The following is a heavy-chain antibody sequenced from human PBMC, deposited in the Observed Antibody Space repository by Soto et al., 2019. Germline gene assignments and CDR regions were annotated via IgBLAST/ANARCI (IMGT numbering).Heavy chain of an antibody. D-gene: IGHD3-22*01. CDR2: ISYDGSNK. J-gene: IGHJ6*02. CDR3: ARDFPGKIVVVIPGMDV. V-gene: IGHV3-30-3*01. Sequence: GGSLRLSCAASGFTFGDYEMSWIRQAAGKGLEWVAVISYDGSNKYYAESVKGRFTISRDNSKNTLYLQMNSLRAEDTAVYYCARDFPGKIVVVIPGMDVWGQGTPVTVPS. CDR1: GFTFGDYE.